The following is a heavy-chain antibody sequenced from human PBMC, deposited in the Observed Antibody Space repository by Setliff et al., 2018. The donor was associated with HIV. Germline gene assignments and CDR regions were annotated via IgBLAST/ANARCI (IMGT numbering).Heavy chain of an antibody. V-gene: IGHV4-39*01. J-gene: IGHJ1*01. CDR2: IYSTGRT. Sequence: SETLSLTCTVSGGLISSSGSYWGWIRQPPGKGLEWIGNIYSTGRTYYKLSLESRVTISIDTSRNQLSLNVNSVTAADTATYYCATPGYDDDVFGYFRFWGRGTLVTVSS. CDR1: GGLISSSGSY. D-gene: IGHD5-12*01. CDR3: ATPGYDDDVFGYFRF.